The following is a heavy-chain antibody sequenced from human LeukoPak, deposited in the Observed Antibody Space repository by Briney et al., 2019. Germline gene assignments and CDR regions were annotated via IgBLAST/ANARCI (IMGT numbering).Heavy chain of an antibody. V-gene: IGHV3-23*01. J-gene: IGHJ4*02. Sequence: GGSLRLSCAASGFTISSYAMSWVRQAPGPGLEWVSTITASGGSTYYADSAKGRLTISRDNSKNTLYLQMNSLRAEDAARYYCAKRAAGPTYYFEYWGQGTLVTVSS. CDR1: GFTISSYA. CDR2: ITASGGST. D-gene: IGHD6-13*01. CDR3: AKRAAGPTYYFEY.